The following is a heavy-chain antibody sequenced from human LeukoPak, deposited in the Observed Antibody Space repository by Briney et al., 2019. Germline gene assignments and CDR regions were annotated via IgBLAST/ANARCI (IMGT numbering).Heavy chain of an antibody. J-gene: IGHJ4*02. CDR3: AKDSRGVGNYFDY. D-gene: IGHD1-26*01. CDR1: GFTFSSYG. CDR2: TRYGGNNK. Sequence: GGSLRLSCAASGFTFSSYGMHWVRQAPGKGLEWVAFTRYGGNNKYYADSVKGRFTISRDNSKNMLYLQMNSLRAEDTAVYYCAKDSRGVGNYFDYWGQGTLVTVSS. V-gene: IGHV3-30*02.